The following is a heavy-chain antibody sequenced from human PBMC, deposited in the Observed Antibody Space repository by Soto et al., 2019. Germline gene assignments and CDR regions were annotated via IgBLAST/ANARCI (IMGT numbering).Heavy chain of an antibody. CDR2: IYYSGST. V-gene: IGHV4-30-4*01. CDR3: ARDLHLGYCSGGSCYSSGWFDP. D-gene: IGHD2-15*01. Sequence: QVQLQESGPGLVKPSQTLSLTCTVSGGSISSGDYYWSWIRQPPGKGLEWIGYIYYSGSTYYNPSLKSRVTISVDTSKNQFSLKLSSVTAADTAVYYCARDLHLGYCSGGSCYSSGWFDPWGQGTLVTVSS. CDR1: GGSISSGDYY. J-gene: IGHJ5*02.